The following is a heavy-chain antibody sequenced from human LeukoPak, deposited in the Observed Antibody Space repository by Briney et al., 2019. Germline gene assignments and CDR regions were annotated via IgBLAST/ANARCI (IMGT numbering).Heavy chain of an antibody. J-gene: IGHJ4*02. V-gene: IGHV3-23*01. D-gene: IGHD3-9*01. CDR2: ISGSGGST. CDR1: GFTFSSYA. CDR3: AKATPYDILTGRRRYYFDY. Sequence: GGSLRLSCAASGFTFSSYAMSWVRQAPGRGLEWVSAISGSGGSTYYADSVKGRFTISRDNSKNTLYLQMNSLRAEDTAVYYCAKATPYDILTGRRRYYFDYWGQGTLVTVSS.